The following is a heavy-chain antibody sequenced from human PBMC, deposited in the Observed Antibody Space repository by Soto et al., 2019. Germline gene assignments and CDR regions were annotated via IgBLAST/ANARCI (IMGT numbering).Heavy chain of an antibody. D-gene: IGHD3-9*01. V-gene: IGHV3-11*01. Sequence: GGSLRLSCAASGFTFSDYYMSWIRQAPGKGLEWVSYISSSGSTIYYADSVKGRFTISRDNAKNSLYLQMNSLRAEDTAVYYCARVYSNYVSSMYYDIFSGVDYYYYMDVWGKGTTVTVSS. CDR1: GFTFSDYY. J-gene: IGHJ6*03. CDR2: ISSSGSTI. CDR3: ARVYSNYVSSMYYDIFSGVDYYYYMDV.